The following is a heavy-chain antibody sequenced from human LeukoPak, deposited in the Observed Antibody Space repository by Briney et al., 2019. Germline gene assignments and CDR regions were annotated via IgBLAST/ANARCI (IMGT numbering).Heavy chain of an antibody. CDR3: ARESPWDYFDN. J-gene: IGHJ4*02. D-gene: IGHD3-16*01. CDR1: GGSISSGGYS. V-gene: IGHV4-30-2*01. CDR2: IYHSGST. Sequence: SQTLSLTCAVSGGSISSGGYSWSWIRQPPGKGLEWIGYIYHSGSTYYNPSLKSRVTISVDRSKNQFSLKLNSVTAADTAVYYCARESPWDYFDNWGQGTLITVSS.